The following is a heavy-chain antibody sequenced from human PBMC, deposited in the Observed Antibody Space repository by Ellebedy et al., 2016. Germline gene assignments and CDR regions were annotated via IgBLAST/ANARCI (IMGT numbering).Heavy chain of an antibody. CDR3: ARGWYYGSGTLLGFDP. Sequence: SETLSLTCTVSGGSISSYYWSWIRQPPGKGLEWIGYIYYSGSTNYNPSLKSRVTISVDTSKNQFSLKLSSVTAADTAVYYCARGWYYGSGTLLGFDPWGQGTLVTVSS. D-gene: IGHD3-10*01. J-gene: IGHJ5*02. CDR2: IYYSGST. V-gene: IGHV4-59*01. CDR1: GGSISSYY.